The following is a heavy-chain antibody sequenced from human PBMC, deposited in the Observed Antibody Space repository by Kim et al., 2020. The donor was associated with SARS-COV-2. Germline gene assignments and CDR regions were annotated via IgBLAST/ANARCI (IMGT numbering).Heavy chain of an antibody. D-gene: IGHD1-1*01. CDR3: ATDQSWNPWGWAVKGNWFDP. CDR2: FDPEDGET. J-gene: IGHJ5*02. Sequence: ASVKVSCKVSGYTLTELSMHWVRQAPGKGLEWMGGFDPEDGETIYAQKFQGRVTMTEDTSTDTAYMELSSLRSEDTAVYYCATDQSWNPWGWAVKGNWFDPWGQGTLVTVSS. V-gene: IGHV1-24*01. CDR1: GYTLTELS.